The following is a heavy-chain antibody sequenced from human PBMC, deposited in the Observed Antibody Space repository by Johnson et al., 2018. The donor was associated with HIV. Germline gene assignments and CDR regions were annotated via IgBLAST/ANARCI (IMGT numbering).Heavy chain of an antibody. CDR2: ISYDGSNK. CDR3: ARDPSYDMAHTDGFDV. CDR1: GFTFSSYA. J-gene: IGHJ3*01. V-gene: IGHV3-30-3*01. Sequence: QVLLVESGGGVVQPGRSLRLSCAASGFTFSSYAVHWVRQAPGKGLEWVAIISYDGSNKYYADSVKGRFTISRDNSKDTLYLQMNSLRAEDTAVYYCARDPSYDMAHTDGFDVWGLGTVVTVSS. D-gene: IGHD3-22*01.